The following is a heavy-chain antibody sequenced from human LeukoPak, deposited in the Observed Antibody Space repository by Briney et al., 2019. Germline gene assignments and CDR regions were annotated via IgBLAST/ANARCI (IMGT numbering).Heavy chain of an antibody. J-gene: IGHJ4*02. D-gene: IGHD3-22*01. CDR1: GFTFSSYA. CDR2: ISYDGSNK. V-gene: IGHV3-30*04. CDR3: ARDYDSSGLDY. Sequence: GGSLRLSCAAAGFTFSSYAMHWVRQAPGKGLEWVAVISYDGSNKYYADSVKGRFTISRDNSKNTLYLQMNSLRAEATAVYYCARDYDSSGLDYWGQGTLVTVPS.